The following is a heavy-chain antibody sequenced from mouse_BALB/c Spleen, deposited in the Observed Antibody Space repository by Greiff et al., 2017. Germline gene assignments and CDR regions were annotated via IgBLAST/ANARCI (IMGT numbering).Heavy chain of an antibody. CDR2: ISSGGST. CDR3: ARDGSSRWFAY. Sequence: EVQLVESGGGLVKPGGSLKLSCAASGFTFSSYAMSWVRQTPEKRLEWVASISSGGSTYYPDSVKGRFTISRDNARNILYLQMSSLRSEDTAMYYCARDGSSRWFAYWGQGTLVTVSA. V-gene: IGHV5-6-5*01. CDR1: GFTFSSYA. D-gene: IGHD1-1*01. J-gene: IGHJ3*01.